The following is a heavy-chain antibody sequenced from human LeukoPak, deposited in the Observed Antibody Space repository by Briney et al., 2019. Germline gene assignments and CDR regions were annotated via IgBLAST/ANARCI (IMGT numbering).Heavy chain of an antibody. CDR1: GFTFSTYS. Sequence: GGSLRLSCAASGFTFSTYSMNWVRQAPGKGLEWVAVISNDGSTTYYTGSVRGRFTISRDNSKNTLYLQINSLRLDDTAVYYCARAMVRGVPFDYWGQGTLVTVSS. J-gene: IGHJ4*02. D-gene: IGHD3-10*01. CDR3: ARAMVRGVPFDY. CDR2: ISNDGSTT. V-gene: IGHV3-30*03.